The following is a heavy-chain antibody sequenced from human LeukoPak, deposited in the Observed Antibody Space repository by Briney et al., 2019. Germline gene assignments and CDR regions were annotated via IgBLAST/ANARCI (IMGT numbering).Heavy chain of an antibody. CDR2: INPNSGGT. J-gene: IGHJ5*02. D-gene: IGHD1-7*01. V-gene: IGHV1-2*02. CDR3: ARDNYAGANWFDP. CDR1: GYTFTGYY. Sequence: ASVKVSCKASGYTFTGYYMHWVRQALGQGLEWMGWINPNSGGTNYAQKFQGRVTMTRDTSISTAYMELSRLRSDDTAVYYCARDNYAGANWFDPWGQGTLVTVSS.